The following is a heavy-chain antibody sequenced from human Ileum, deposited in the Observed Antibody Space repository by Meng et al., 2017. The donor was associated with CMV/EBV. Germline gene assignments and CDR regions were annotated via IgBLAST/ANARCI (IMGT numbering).Heavy chain of an antibody. J-gene: IGHJ5*02. Sequence: YGGSFNGYYWTWIRQSPGKGLEWIGEINHSEGTNYNPSLKRRAIISLDRSNNQLSLNLASVSGADTAVYYCARAHCNRVNCYFRFDPWGQGTLVTVSS. CDR3: ARAHCNRVNCYFRFDP. CDR2: INHSEGT. D-gene: IGHD2-21*02. CDR1: GGSFNGYY. V-gene: IGHV4-34*01.